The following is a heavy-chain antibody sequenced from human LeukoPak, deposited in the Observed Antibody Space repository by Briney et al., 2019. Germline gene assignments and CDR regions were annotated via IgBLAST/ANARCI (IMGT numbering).Heavy chain of an antibody. V-gene: IGHV3-53*01. CDR1: GFIVSSSY. CDR2: IYSDRRT. D-gene: IGHD2-15*01. J-gene: IGHJ1*01. CDR3: ARDSAFSSYSH. Sequence: GGSLRLSCTASGFIVSSSYVSWVRQAPGKGPEWVSIIYSDRRTYYAESVKGRFTISRDDSQNMVFLQMDSLRTEDTARYYCARDSAFSSYSHWGQGALVTVSS.